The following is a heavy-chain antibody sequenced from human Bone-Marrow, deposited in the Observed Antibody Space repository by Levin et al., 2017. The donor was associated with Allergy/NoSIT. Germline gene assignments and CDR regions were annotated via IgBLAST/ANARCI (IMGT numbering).Heavy chain of an antibody. CDR1: GFTFSSYS. CDR2: ITSRSSLI. J-gene: IGHJ3*02. D-gene: IGHD6-13*01. Sequence: GGSLRLSCEASGFTFSSYSIHWVRQAPGKGLEWVSIITSRSSLIYYADSVKGRFTISRDNAKNSVFLQMNSLSAEDTAIYYCAREGEQQSHAFDIWGQGTMVTVSS. V-gene: IGHV3-21*01. CDR3: AREGEQQSHAFDI.